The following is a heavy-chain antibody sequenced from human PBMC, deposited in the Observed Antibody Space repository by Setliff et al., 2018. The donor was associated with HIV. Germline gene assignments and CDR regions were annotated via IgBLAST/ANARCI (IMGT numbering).Heavy chain of an antibody. J-gene: IGHJ3*02. D-gene: IGHD5-12*01. CDR2: VYYIWNT. CDR3: ARLVWTGYGSRASDI. V-gene: IGHV4-59*11. CDR1: GGSISSHY. Sequence: SETLSLTCTVSGGSISSHYWSWIRQPPGKGLEWIGYVYYIWNTNYNPSLQSRVTISIDTSKTQFSLKLTSVTTADTAVYYCARLVWTGYGSRASDIWGQGTVVTVSS.